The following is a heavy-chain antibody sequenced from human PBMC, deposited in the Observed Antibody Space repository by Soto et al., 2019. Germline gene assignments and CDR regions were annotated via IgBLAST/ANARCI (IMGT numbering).Heavy chain of an antibody. CDR3: AADPSGRVYYGSGSYYNASDY. CDR1: GFTFTSSA. J-gene: IGHJ4*02. D-gene: IGHD3-10*01. CDR2: IVVGSGNT. V-gene: IGHV1-58*01. Sequence: ASVKVSCKASGFTFTSSAVQWVRQARGQRLEWIGWIVVGSGNTNYAQKFQERVTITRDMSTSTAYMELSSLRSEDTAVYYCAADPSGRVYYGSGSYYNASDYWGQGTMVTVSS.